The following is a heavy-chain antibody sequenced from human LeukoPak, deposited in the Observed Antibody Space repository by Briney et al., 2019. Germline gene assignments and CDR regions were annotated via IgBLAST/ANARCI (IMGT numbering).Heavy chain of an antibody. CDR2: IWYDGSNK. CDR3: ARDGSPYSSSWYADY. J-gene: IGHJ4*02. V-gene: IGHV3-33*01. CDR1: GFTFSSYG. Sequence: GGSLRLSCAASGFTFSSYGMHWVRQAPGKGLEWVAVIWYDGSNKYYADSVKGRFTISRDNSKNTLYLQMNGLRAEDTAVYYCARDGSPYSSSWYADYWGQGTLVTVSS. D-gene: IGHD6-13*01.